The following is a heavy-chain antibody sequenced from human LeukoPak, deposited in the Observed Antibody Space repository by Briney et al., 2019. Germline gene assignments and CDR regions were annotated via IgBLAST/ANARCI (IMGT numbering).Heavy chain of an antibody. CDR2: IYYSGST. V-gene: IGHV4-30-4*01. D-gene: IGHD1-26*01. J-gene: IGHJ6*02. CDR3: ARGRGELLYYGMDV. Sequence: SETLSLTCTVSGGSISSGDYYWRWIRQPPGTGLEWIGYIYYSGSTYYNPSPKSRLTISADTSKNQFSLKLSSVTAADTAVYYCARGRGELLYYGMDVWGQGTTVTVSS. CDR1: GGSISSGDYY.